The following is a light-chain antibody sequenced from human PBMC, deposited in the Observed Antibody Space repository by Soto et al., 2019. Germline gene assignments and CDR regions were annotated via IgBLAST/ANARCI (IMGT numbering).Light chain of an antibody. CDR2: AAS. V-gene: IGKV3-11*01. J-gene: IGKJ5*01. CDR1: QSISDY. CDR3: QYYDKLAKAIT. Sequence: IVLTQSPATLSLSPGERATLSCRASQSISDYLAWYQQNPGQAPRLLIYAASSRATGIPARFSGSGSGTDFTLAISRLEPEDFAVYYCQYYDKLAKAITFGQGTRLEIK.